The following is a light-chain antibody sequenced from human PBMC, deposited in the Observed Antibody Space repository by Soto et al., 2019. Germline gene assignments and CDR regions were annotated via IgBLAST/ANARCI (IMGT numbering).Light chain of an antibody. CDR1: NIGSKG. Sequence: SYELTQPPSVSVAPGRTARIPCGGNNIGSKGVHWYQQSPGLAPVLVVYDDRDRPSGIPERFSGSNSGNTATLTISRVEAGDEADYYCQVWDSSSDHVVFGGGTKL. V-gene: IGLV3-21*02. CDR3: QVWDSSSDHVV. CDR2: DDR. J-gene: IGLJ2*01.